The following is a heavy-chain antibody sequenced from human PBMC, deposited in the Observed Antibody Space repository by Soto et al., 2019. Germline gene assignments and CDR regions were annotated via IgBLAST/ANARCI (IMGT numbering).Heavy chain of an antibody. CDR2: IRSKAYGGTT. Sequence: GRSLRLSCTASGFTFGDYAMSWFRQAPGKGLEWVGFIRSKAYGGTTEYAASVKGRFTISRDDSKSIAYLQMNSLKTEDTAVYYCTRGAFPTYYDFWSGYSMYWGQGTLVTVSS. CDR3: TRGAFPTYYDFWSGYSMY. V-gene: IGHV3-49*03. D-gene: IGHD3-3*01. CDR1: GFTFGDYA. J-gene: IGHJ4*02.